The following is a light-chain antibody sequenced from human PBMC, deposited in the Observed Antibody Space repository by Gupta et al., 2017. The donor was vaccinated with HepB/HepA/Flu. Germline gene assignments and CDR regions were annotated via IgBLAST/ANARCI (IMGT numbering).Light chain of an antibody. V-gene: IGLV3-25*03. CDR3: QSLDASGRV. CDR2: QDK. J-gene: IGLJ3*02. CDR1: TLSRQY. Sequence: SDELTQPPSVPVSPGQTARITCSGDTLSRQYTYWYQQQPGQDPILIIFQDKERPPGIPERFSASSSGTTASLTISDVQSEDAADYFCQSLDASGRVFGGGTKLTVL.